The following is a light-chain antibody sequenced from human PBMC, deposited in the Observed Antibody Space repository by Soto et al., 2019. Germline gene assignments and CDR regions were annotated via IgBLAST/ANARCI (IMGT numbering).Light chain of an antibody. CDR3: QSYDSSLSGLV. CDR1: SSNIGAGYN. CDR2: GNS. J-gene: IGLJ1*01. V-gene: IGLV1-40*01. Sequence: QSVLTQPPSVSGAPGQRVTISCTGSSSNIGAGYNVHWYQQLPGTAPKLLIYGNSNRPSGVPDRFSGSKSGTSASLAITGLQAEDEADYYCQSYDSSLSGLVFGTGTKLTV.